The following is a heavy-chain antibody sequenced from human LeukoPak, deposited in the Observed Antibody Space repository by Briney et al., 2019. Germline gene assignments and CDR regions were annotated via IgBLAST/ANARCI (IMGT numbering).Heavy chain of an antibody. Sequence: PSETLSLTCTVSGGSISSYYWSWIRQPPGKGLEWIGYIYYSGSTNYNPSLKSRVTISVDTSKNQFSLKLSSVTAADTAVYYCARDRPYSSSSEFDYWGQGTLVTVSS. J-gene: IGHJ4*02. D-gene: IGHD6-6*01. CDR1: GGSISSYY. CDR3: ARDRPYSSSSEFDY. CDR2: IYYSGST. V-gene: IGHV4-59*01.